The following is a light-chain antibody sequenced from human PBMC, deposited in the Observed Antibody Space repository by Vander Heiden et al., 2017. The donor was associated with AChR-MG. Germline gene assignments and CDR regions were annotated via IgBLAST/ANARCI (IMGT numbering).Light chain of an antibody. CDR2: NTS. J-gene: IGKJ1*01. CDR1: QSVGSIN. Sequence: IVFTQSPGTLSLSLGERATLSCGASQSVGSINLAWYQQKPGQAPRLLIYNTSSRATGIPDRFSGSGSGTDFTLTMSILDPEDFAVYYCQQDHDSPKTFGRRSKVEIK. V-gene: IGKV3-20*01. CDR3: QQDHDSPKT.